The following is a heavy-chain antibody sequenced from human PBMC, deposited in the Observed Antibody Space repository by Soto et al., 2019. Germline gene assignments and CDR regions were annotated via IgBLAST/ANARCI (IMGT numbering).Heavy chain of an antibody. CDR2: IYWNDDK. Sequence: SGPTLVNPTETLTLTCTFSGFSLSTNGVGVVWIRQPPGKALEWLALIYWNDDKRYSPSLKSRLTITRDTSKNQVVLTMTNMDPVDTGTYYCAHRSSVAGPYGIDVWGQGTTVTVS. D-gene: IGHD6-19*01. J-gene: IGHJ6*02. CDR1: GFSLSTNGVG. CDR3: AHRSSVAGPYGIDV. V-gene: IGHV2-5*01.